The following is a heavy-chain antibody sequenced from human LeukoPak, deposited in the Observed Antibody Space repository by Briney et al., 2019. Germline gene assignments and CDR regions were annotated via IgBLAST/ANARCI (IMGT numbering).Heavy chain of an antibody. CDR3: ARGRGSY. CDR1: GGSFSGYY. Sequence: QPSETLSLTCAVYGGSFSGYYWSWIRQPPGKGLEWIGEINHSGSTNYNPSLKSRVTISVDTSKNQFSLKLSSVTAAGTAVYYCARGRGSYWGQGTLVTVSS. J-gene: IGHJ4*02. D-gene: IGHD1-26*01. V-gene: IGHV4-34*01. CDR2: INHSGST.